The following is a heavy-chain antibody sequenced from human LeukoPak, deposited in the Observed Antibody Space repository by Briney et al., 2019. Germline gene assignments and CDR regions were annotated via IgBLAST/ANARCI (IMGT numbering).Heavy chain of an antibody. Sequence: SETLSLTCTVSRGSISSYYWSWIRQPPGKGLEWIGYIYYSGSTNYNPSLKSRVTISVDTSKNQFSLKLSSVTAADTAVYYCARSWSSGWYFDYWGQGTLVTVSS. J-gene: IGHJ4*02. D-gene: IGHD6-19*01. CDR1: RGSISSYY. V-gene: IGHV4-59*08. CDR2: IYYSGST. CDR3: ARSWSSGWYFDY.